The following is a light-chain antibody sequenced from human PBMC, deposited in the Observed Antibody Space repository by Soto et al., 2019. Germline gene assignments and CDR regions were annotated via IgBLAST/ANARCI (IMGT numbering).Light chain of an antibody. CDR2: DAS. Sequence: LTQFPRTLLQPPEEKATLSCRAGQTVRNSYLAWYQQKPGRAPELLIYDASSRATGIPDRFSGGGSGTDFTLTISRLEPEDFAVYYCQQFSSYPLSFGGGTKVDIK. V-gene: IGKV3-20*01. CDR1: QTVRNSY. J-gene: IGKJ4*01. CDR3: QQFSSYPLS.